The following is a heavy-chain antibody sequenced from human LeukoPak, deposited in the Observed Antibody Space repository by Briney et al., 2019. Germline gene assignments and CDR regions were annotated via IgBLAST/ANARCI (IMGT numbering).Heavy chain of an antibody. Sequence: GGSLRLSCAASGFTFSSYAMHWVRQAPGKGLEWVAVISYDGSNKYYADSVKGRFTISRDNSKNTLYLQMNSLRAEDTAVYYCARGPFSPDSSGYYGTFDYWGQGTLVTVSS. J-gene: IGHJ4*02. CDR2: ISYDGSNK. CDR3: ARGPFSPDSSGYYGTFDY. D-gene: IGHD3-22*01. CDR1: GFTFSSYA. V-gene: IGHV3-30-3*01.